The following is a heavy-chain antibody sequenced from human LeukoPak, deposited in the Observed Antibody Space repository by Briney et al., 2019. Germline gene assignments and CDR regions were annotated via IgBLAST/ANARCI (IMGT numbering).Heavy chain of an antibody. CDR3: ARVISYSSSWYRGWFDP. J-gene: IGHJ5*02. CDR1: GYTFTSYG. Sequence: ASVKVSCKASGYTFTSYGISWVRQAPGQGLEWMGWSSAYNGNTNYAQKLQGRVTMTTDTSTSTAYMELRSLRSDDTAVYYCARVISYSSSWYRGWFDPWGQGTLVTVSS. CDR2: SSAYNGNT. D-gene: IGHD6-13*01. V-gene: IGHV1-18*01.